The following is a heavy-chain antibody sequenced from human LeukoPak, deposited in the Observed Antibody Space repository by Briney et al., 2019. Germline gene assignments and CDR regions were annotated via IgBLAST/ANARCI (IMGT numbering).Heavy chain of an antibody. V-gene: IGHV5-51*01. J-gene: IGHJ5*02. CDR2: IYPGDSDT. CDR3: AREVGYCSSTSGYSDWFDP. Sequence: GKSLKISCKGSGYSFTSYWIGWVRQMPGKGLEWMGIIYPGDSDTRYSPSFQGQVTISADKSIRTAYLQWSSLKASDTAMYYCAREVGYCSSTSGYSDWFDPWGQGTLVTVSS. D-gene: IGHD2-2*01. CDR1: GYSFTSYW.